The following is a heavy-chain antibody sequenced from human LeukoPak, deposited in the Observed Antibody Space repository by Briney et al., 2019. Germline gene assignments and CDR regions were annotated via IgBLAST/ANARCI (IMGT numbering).Heavy chain of an antibody. CDR1: GGSFSGYY. V-gene: IGHV4-34*01. D-gene: IGHD3-22*01. CDR2: INHSGST. CDR3: ARAYDYYDSSGYFFDY. Sequence: SETLSLTCAVYGGSFSGYYWSWIRQPPGKGLEWIGEINHSGSTNYNLSLKSRVTISVGTSKNQFSLKLSSVTAADTAVYYCARAYDYYDSSGYFFDYWGQGTLVTVSS. J-gene: IGHJ4*02.